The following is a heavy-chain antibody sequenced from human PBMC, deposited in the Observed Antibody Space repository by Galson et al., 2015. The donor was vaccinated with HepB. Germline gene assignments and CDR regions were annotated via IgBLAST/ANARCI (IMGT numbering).Heavy chain of an antibody. CDR1: GFTFSSYT. V-gene: IGHV3-48*01. J-gene: IGHJ4*02. CDR2: ISTDSSTI. CDR3: ARVADVDYGDHPNFDF. Sequence: SLRLSCAASGFTFSSYTMNWVRQAPGEGLEWLSYISTDSSTIYYADSVKGRLTISRGNAKNSVYLQLNSLRAEDTAVYYCARVADVDYGDHPNFDFWGQGTLVTVSS. D-gene: IGHD4-17*01.